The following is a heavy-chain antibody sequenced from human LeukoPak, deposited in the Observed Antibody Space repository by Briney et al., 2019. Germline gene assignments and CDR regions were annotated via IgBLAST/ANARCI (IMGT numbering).Heavy chain of an antibody. Sequence: PSETLSLTCGVSGGSISNTNWWTWVRQPPGKGLEWIGEVNLQGSTNYNPSLKSRVAISVDKSANHISLKRTSATAADTAVYSCATEGGPYRPLDSSGQGTLVTVAS. J-gene: IGHJ4*02. CDR3: ATEGGPYRPLDS. V-gene: IGHV4-4*02. CDR2: VNLQGST. D-gene: IGHD6-25*01. CDR1: GGSISNTNW.